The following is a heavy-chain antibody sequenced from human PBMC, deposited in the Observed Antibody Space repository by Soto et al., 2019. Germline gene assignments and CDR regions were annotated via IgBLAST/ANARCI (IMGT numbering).Heavy chain of an antibody. CDR2: ISAYNGNT. J-gene: IGHJ6*02. Sequence: QVQLVQSGAEVKKPGASVKVSCRASGYTVTSYVISWVREAPAQGLEWMGWISAYNGNTNFAQKLQGRVTMTTDTSTSTAYMELRSLRSGDTAVYYCARVVATVAGPYGMDDWGQGTTVTVSS. CDR1: GYTVTSYV. V-gene: IGHV1-18*01. CDR3: ARVVATVAGPYGMDD. D-gene: IGHD6-19*01.